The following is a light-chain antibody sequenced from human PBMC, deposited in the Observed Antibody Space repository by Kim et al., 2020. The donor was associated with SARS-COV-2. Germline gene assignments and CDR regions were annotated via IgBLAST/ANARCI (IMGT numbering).Light chain of an antibody. V-gene: IGLV2-14*04. Sequence: GQSITISCTGTSSYVGGYNYVSWYQQYPGKAPKLMIYDVSKRPSGVSNRFSGSKSDNTASLTISGLQAEDEADYYCSSYTSSSTWVFGGGTQLTVL. CDR3: SSYTSSSTWV. CDR1: SSYVGGYNY. CDR2: DVS. J-gene: IGLJ3*02.